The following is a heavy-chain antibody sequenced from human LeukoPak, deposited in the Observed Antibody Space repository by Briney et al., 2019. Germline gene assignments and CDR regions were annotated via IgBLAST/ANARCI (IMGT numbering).Heavy chain of an antibody. V-gene: IGHV1-8*03. D-gene: IGHD6-19*01. J-gene: IGHJ4*02. CDR3: ARGTRIAVTGTSQRKKFDF. Sequence: ASVKVSCKASGYTFTSYDINWVRQATGQGLEWMGGMNPNSGNTGYEQKFQGRVTITRNTSIDTAYMELSSLRSEDTAVYYCARGTRIAVTGTSQRKKFDFWGQGTLVTVSS. CDR2: MNPNSGNT. CDR1: GYTFTSYD.